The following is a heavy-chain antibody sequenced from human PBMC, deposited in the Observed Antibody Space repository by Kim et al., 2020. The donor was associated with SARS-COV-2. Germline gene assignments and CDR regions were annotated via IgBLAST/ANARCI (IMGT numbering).Heavy chain of an antibody. V-gene: IGHV3-23*01. CDR3: AKDSSHYRFFDY. D-gene: IGHD6-6*01. CDR2: INGVGSNT. Sequence: GGFLRLSCVASGISFNSYAMSWVRQAPGKGLEWVSAINGVGSNTFYANSVKGRFTISRDNSKNTLYLHMSGLRPEDTAVYFCAKDSSHYRFFDYWGQGTLVTVSS. CDR1: GISFNSYA. J-gene: IGHJ4*02.